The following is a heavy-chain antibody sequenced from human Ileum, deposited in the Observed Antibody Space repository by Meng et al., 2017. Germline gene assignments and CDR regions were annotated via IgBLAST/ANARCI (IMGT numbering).Heavy chain of an antibody. CDR3: SRTSYYDNSGYYPG. Sequence: QVQPQGSGPGLVKPSGTLSLPCLVSGGSISSSNWWSWVRQPPGKGLEWIGEIYHSGSTNYNPSLKSRVTISVDKSKNQFSLKLSSVTAADTAVYYCSRTSYYDNSGYYPGWGQGTLVTVSS. CDR1: GGSISSSNW. V-gene: IGHV4-4*02. J-gene: IGHJ4*02. D-gene: IGHD3-22*01. CDR2: IYHSGST.